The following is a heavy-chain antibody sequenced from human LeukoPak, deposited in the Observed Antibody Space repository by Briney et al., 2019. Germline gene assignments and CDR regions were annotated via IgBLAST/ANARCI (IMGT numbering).Heavy chain of an antibody. J-gene: IGHJ6*02. CDR1: GFTFSSYG. Sequence: PGGSLRFSCAASGFTFSSYGMHWVRQAPGKGLEWVAVISYDGSNKCYADSVKGRFTISRDNSKNTLYLQMNSLRAEDTAVYYCAKGAVAGTNYYYGMDVWGQGTTVTVSS. V-gene: IGHV3-30*18. CDR2: ISYDGSNK. D-gene: IGHD6-19*01. CDR3: AKGAVAGTNYYYGMDV.